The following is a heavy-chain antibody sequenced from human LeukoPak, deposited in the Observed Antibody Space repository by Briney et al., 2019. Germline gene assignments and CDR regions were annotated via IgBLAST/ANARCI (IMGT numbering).Heavy chain of an antibody. V-gene: IGHV4-59*01. CDR1: GGSISSYY. CDR2: IYYSGST. Sequence: PSETLSLTCTVSGGSISSYYWSWIRQPPGKGLEWIGYIYYSGSTNYNPSLKSRVTISVHTSKNQFSLKLSSVTAADTAVYYCARERRGGALDYWGRGTLVTVSS. D-gene: IGHD3-16*01. CDR3: ARERRGGALDY. J-gene: IGHJ4*02.